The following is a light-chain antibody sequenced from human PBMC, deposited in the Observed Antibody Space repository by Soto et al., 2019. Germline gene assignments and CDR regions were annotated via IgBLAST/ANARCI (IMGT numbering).Light chain of an antibody. CDR2: DVN. V-gene: IGLV2-14*03. Sequence: QSALTQPASVSGSPGQSITISCTGTSNDISAYNYVSWYQQYPGKAPKLMIYDVNNRPSGISYRFSGSKSGNTASLTISGLQAEDEADYYCASYTRTTTLVFGGGTKVTVL. CDR1: SNDISAYNY. CDR3: ASYTRTTTLV. J-gene: IGLJ2*01.